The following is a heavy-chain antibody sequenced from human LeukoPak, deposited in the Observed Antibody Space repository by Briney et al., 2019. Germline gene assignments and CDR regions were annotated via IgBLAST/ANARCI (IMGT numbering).Heavy chain of an antibody. CDR2: ISGSGGST. Sequence: PGGSLRLSCAASGFTFSSYAMSWVRQAPGKGLEWVSAISGSGGSTYYADSVKGRFTISRDNSKNTLYLQMNSLRAEDTAVYYCAKDGAGLWFGEPSDAFDIWGQGTMVTVSS. CDR1: GFTFSSYA. D-gene: IGHD3-10*01. V-gene: IGHV3-23*01. J-gene: IGHJ3*02. CDR3: AKDGAGLWFGEPSDAFDI.